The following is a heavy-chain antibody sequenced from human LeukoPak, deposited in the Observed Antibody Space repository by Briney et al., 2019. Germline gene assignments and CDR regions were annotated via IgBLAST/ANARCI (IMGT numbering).Heavy chain of an antibody. V-gene: IGHV4-31*03. CDR1: GGSISSGGYY. CDR2: IYYSGST. D-gene: IGHD4-23*01. Sequence: PSQTLSLTCTVSGGSISSGGYYWSWIRQHPGKGLEWIGYIYYSGSTYYNPSLKSRVTISVDTSKNQFSLKLSSVTAADTAVYYCVRTTVVTGFDYWGQGTLVTVSS. CDR3: VRTTVVTGFDY. J-gene: IGHJ4*02.